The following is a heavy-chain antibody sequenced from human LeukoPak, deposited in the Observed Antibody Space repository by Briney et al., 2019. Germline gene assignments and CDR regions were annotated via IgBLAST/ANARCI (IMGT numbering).Heavy chain of an antibody. Sequence: SETLSLTCTVSGGSISSSSYYWGWIRQPPGKGLEWVGSIYYSGSTYYNPSLKSRVTISVDTSKNQFSLKLSSVTAADTAVYYCARDQGALGFDYWGQGTLVTVSS. J-gene: IGHJ4*02. D-gene: IGHD4/OR15-4a*01. V-gene: IGHV4-39*07. CDR3: ARDQGALGFDY. CDR1: GGSISSSSYY. CDR2: IYYSGST.